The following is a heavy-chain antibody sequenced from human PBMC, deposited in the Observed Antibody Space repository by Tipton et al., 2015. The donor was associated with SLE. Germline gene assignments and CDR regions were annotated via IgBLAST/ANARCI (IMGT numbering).Heavy chain of an antibody. CDR2: VNHSGST. CDR1: GGSFTTHY. Sequence: TLSLTCAVYGGSFTTHYWSWIRQPPGKGLEWIGEVNHSGSTNYNPSLKSRVTISVDTSKNQFSLKLSSVTAADTAVYYCASVSMDVWGKGTTVTVSS. V-gene: IGHV4-34*01. CDR3: ASVSMDV. J-gene: IGHJ6*03.